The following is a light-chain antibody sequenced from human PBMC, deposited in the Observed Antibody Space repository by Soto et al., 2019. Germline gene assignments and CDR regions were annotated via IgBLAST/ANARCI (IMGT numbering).Light chain of an antibody. V-gene: IGLV2-8*01. Sequence: QSVLTQPPSVSAAPGQKVTISCSGSSSNIGGNSVSWYQQLPGTAPKLLIYEVTKRPSGVPDRFSGSKSGNTASLTVSGLQAEDEADYHCSSFAGRHNLVFGTGTKVTVL. J-gene: IGLJ1*01. CDR1: SSNIGGNS. CDR3: SSFAGRHNLV. CDR2: EVT.